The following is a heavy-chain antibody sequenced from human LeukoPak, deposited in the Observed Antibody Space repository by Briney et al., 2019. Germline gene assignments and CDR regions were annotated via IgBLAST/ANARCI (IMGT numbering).Heavy chain of an antibody. CDR3: ARLYSSSSRLYYYGMDV. CDR1: GGSFSGYY. CDR2: INHSGST. Sequence: PSETLSLTCAVYGGSFSGYYWSWIRQPPGKGLEWIGEINHSGSTNYNPSLKSRVTISVDTSKNQFSLKLSSVTAADTAVYYCARLYSSSSRLYYYGMDVWGQGTTVTVSS. V-gene: IGHV4-34*01. D-gene: IGHD6-6*01. J-gene: IGHJ6*02.